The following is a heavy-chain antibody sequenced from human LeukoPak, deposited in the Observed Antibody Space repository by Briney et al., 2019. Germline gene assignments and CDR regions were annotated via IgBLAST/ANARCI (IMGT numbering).Heavy chain of an antibody. CDR3: ARDARGYSYGYDY. Sequence: SETLSLTCTVSGGSVSSGSYYWSWIRQPPGKGLEWIGYIYYSGSTNYNPSLRSRVTISVDTSKNQFSLKLSSVTAADTAVYYCARDARGYSYGYDYWGQGTLVTVSS. V-gene: IGHV4-61*01. J-gene: IGHJ4*02. CDR2: IYYSGST. CDR1: GGSVSSGSYY. D-gene: IGHD5-18*01.